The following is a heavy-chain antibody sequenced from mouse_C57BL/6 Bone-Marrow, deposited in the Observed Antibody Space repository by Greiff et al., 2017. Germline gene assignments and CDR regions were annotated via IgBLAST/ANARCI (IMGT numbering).Heavy chain of an antibody. D-gene: IGHD2-3*01. J-gene: IGHJ1*03. CDR2: IDPSDSYT. CDR1: GYTFTSYW. V-gene: IGHV1-69*01. Sequence: QVQLKQPGAELVMPGASVKLSCKASGYTFTSYWMHWVKQRPGQGLEWIGEIDPSDSYTNYNQKFKGKSTLTVDKSSSTAYMQLSSLTSEDSAVYYCARWGYDGYYPHWYFDVWGTGTAVTVSS. CDR3: ARWGYDGYYPHWYFDV.